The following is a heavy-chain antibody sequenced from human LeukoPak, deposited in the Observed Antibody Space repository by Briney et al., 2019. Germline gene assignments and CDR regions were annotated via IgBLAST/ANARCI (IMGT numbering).Heavy chain of an antibody. J-gene: IGHJ4*02. CDR1: SGSISGANYY. CDR2: ISYSGST. D-gene: IGHD3-10*01. Sequence: SETLSLTCTVSSGSISGANYYWSWIRRHPGKGLEWIGYISYSGSTNYNPSLKSRVTISVDTSRNQFSLKLSSVTAADTAVYYCARGRLGGSGSYYNVLDYWGQGTLVTVSS. V-gene: IGHV4-61*01. CDR3: ARGRLGGSGSYYNVLDY.